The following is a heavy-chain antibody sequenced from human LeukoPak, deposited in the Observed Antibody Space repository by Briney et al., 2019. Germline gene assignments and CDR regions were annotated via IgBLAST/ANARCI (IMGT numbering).Heavy chain of an antibody. CDR1: GCSISSYY. D-gene: IGHD5-24*01. CDR2: IYYSGST. Sequence: SETLSLTCTVSGCSISSYYWSWIRQPPGKGLEWIGYIYYSGSTNYNPSLKSRVTISVDTSKNQFSLKLSSVTAADTAVYYCARDRGGDGYNDYYFDYWGQGTLVTVSS. V-gene: IGHV4-59*01. CDR3: ARDRGGDGYNDYYFDY. J-gene: IGHJ4*02.